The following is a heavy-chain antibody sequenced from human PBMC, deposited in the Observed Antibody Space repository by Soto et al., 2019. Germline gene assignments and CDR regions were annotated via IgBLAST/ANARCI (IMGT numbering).Heavy chain of an antibody. V-gene: IGHV4-39*01. CDR1: GGSISSSSYY. J-gene: IGHJ5*02. CDR3: ARRGLYYDILTGTFDP. Sequence: SETLSLTCTVSGGSISSSSYYWGWIRQPPGKGLEWIGSIYYSGSTYYNPSLKSRVTISVDTSKNQFSLKLSSVTAADTAVYYCARRGLYYDILTGTFDPWGQGTLVTVSS. CDR2: IYYSGST. D-gene: IGHD3-9*01.